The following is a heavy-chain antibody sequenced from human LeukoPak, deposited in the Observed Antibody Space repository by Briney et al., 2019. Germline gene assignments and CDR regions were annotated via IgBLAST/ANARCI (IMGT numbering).Heavy chain of an antibody. CDR1: GFTFSSYS. J-gene: IGHJ4*02. V-gene: IGHV3-21*01. D-gene: IGHD3-22*01. CDR2: ISSSSSYI. CDR3: ARDLHYYDSSGYYQY. Sequence: GGSLRLSCAASGFTFSSYSMNWVRQAPGKGLEWVSSISSSSSYIYYADSVKGRFTISRDNAKNSLYLQMNSLRAEDTAVYYCARDLHYYDSSGYYQYWGQGTLVTVCS.